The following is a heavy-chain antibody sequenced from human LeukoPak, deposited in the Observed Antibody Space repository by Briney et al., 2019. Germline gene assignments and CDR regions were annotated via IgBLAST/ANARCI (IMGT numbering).Heavy chain of an antibody. J-gene: IGHJ4*02. D-gene: IGHD4-17*01. Sequence: GRSLRLSCAASGFTFSSYGMHWVRQAPGKGLEWVAAIWYDGSNKYYADSVKGRFTISRDNSKNTLYLQMNSLRAEDTAVYYCARENYGDYGGAFDYWGQGTLVTVSS. CDR3: ARENYGDYGGAFDY. V-gene: IGHV3-33*01. CDR1: GFTFSSYG. CDR2: IWYDGSNK.